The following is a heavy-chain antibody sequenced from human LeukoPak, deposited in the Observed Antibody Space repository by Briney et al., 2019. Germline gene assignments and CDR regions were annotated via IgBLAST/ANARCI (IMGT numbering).Heavy chain of an antibody. V-gene: IGHV3-7*04. Sequence: GGSLRLSCAASGFTFSNYWMTWVRQTPGKGLEWVANINQDGSEKYFLDSVKGRFTISRDNAKNSLYLQMNSLRAEDTAVYYCARDGSRLWFGEVWGEMDVWGQGTTVTASS. J-gene: IGHJ6*02. D-gene: IGHD3-10*01. CDR3: ARDGSRLWFGEVWGEMDV. CDR1: GFTFSNYW. CDR2: INQDGSEK.